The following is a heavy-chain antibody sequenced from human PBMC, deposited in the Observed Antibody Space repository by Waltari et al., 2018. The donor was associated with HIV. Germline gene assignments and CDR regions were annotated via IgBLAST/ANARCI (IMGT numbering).Heavy chain of an antibody. Sequence: EVQLVESGGGLVQPGGSLRLSCAASGFTFSSYWMHWVRQAPGKGRVWVSRINSDGSSTSYADSVKGRFTISRDNAKNTLYLQMNSLRAEDTAVYYCAREGIAARPFDYWGQGTLVTVSS. J-gene: IGHJ4*02. CDR2: INSDGSST. CDR3: AREGIAARPFDY. CDR1: GFTFSSYW. V-gene: IGHV3-74*01. D-gene: IGHD6-6*01.